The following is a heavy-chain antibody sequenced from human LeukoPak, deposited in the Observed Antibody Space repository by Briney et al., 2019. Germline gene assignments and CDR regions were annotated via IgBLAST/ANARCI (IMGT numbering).Heavy chain of an antibody. CDR1: GYTFTIYG. CDR3: ASGPIEYCSGGSGYGLLEN. CDR2: ISAYNGNT. V-gene: IGHV1-18*01. Sequence: ASVKVSCKASGYTFTIYGISWVRQAPGQGLEWMGWISAYNGNTNYAQKLQGRVTMTTDTSTSTAYMELRSLRSDDTAVYYCASGPIEYCSGGSGYGLLENWGQGTLVTVSS. D-gene: IGHD2-15*01. J-gene: IGHJ4*02.